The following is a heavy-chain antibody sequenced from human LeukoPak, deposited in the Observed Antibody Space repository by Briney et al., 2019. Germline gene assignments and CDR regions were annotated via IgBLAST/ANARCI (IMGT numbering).Heavy chain of an antibody. D-gene: IGHD6-13*01. V-gene: IGHV4-34*01. J-gene: IGHJ3*02. CDR1: GGSFSGYY. CDR3: ASDDSSSAFDI. Sequence: PSETLSPTCAVYGGSFSGYYWSWIRQPPGKGLEWIGEINHSGSTNYNPSLKSRVTISVDTSKNQFSLKLSSVTAADTAVYYCASDDSSSAFDIWGQGTMVTVSS. CDR2: INHSGST.